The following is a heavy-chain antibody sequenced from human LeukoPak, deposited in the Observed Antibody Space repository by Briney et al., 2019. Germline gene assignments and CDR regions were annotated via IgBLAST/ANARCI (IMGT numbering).Heavy chain of an antibody. V-gene: IGHV4-59*08. Sequence: PSETLSLTCTVSGGSISSYYWSWIRQPPGKGLEWIGYIYYSGSTNYNPSLKSRVTISVDTSKNQFSLKLSSVTAADTAVYYCARHAPHPPYCSSTSCYVDCWGQGTLVTVSS. CDR1: GGSISSYY. J-gene: IGHJ4*02. CDR3: ARHAPHPPYCSSTSCYVDC. CDR2: IYYSGST. D-gene: IGHD2-2*01.